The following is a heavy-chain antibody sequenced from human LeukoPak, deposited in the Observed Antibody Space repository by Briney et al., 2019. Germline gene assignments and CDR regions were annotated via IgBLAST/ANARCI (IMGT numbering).Heavy chain of an antibody. CDR2: IKQDGSEK. CDR1: GFTFSGYW. V-gene: IGHV3-7*05. CDR3: ARESVQLWLYVFDY. D-gene: IGHD5-18*01. Sequence: PGGSLRLSCAASGFTFSGYWMSWVRQAPGKGLEGVANIKQDGSEKYYVDSVKGRFTISRDNAKNSLYLQMSSLRVEDTAVYYCARESVQLWLYVFDYWGQGSLVTVSS. J-gene: IGHJ4*02.